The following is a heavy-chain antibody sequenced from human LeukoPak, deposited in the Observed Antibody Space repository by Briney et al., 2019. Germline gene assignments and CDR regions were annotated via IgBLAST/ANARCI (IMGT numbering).Heavy chain of an antibody. J-gene: IGHJ5*02. V-gene: IGHV3-21*01. CDR2: IASSSNYI. CDR1: GFTFNTYS. D-gene: IGHD3-10*01. CDR3: ARGFGSP. Sequence: GGSLRLSCAASGFTFNTYSMHWVRQAPGKGLEWLSSIASSSNYIYYADSVKGRFTISRDNTKNSLYLQMNSLRAEDTAVYYCARGFGSPWGQGTLVTVSS.